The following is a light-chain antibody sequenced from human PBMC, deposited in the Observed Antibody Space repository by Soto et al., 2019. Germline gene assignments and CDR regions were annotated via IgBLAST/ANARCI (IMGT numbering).Light chain of an antibody. V-gene: IGKV3-20*01. J-gene: IGKJ1*01. CDR1: HGVTNNS. CDR3: HQYGSSRRS. Sequence: ETVLTQSPGTLPLSQGEGATLSXRASHGVTNNSLAWYQPQPGXAPRLXXYGXSTRATGVPDRCSGSGSGTDFTLTISRLEPEDFAVYYCHQYGSSRRSFGQGTKVDI. CDR2: GXS.